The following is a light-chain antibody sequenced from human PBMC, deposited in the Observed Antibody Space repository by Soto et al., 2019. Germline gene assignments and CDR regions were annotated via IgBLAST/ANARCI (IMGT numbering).Light chain of an antibody. CDR1: SSDVGGYNY. Sequence: QSVLTQPASVSGSHGQSITISCTGTSSDVGGYNYVSWYQHHPGKAPKLMIYDVSNRPSGVSNRFSGSKSGNTASLTISGLQAEDEADYYCSSYTSSSTLVFGGGTNLTVL. CDR3: SSYTSSSTLV. CDR2: DVS. J-gene: IGLJ2*01. V-gene: IGLV2-14*03.